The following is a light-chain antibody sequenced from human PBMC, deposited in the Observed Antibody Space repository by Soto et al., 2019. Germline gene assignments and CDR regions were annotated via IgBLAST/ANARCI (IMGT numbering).Light chain of an antibody. V-gene: IGKV4-1*01. Sequence: DIVLTQSPDSLAVSLGERATINCKSSQSVLYNSNNKNYLAWYQQRPGQPPRLLIYWASTRESGVPDRFSGSGSGTDFDLGISNVQAEDVAVYYYQQYSTTPTYTFGQGTKLEIK. CDR1: QSVLYNSNNKNY. CDR3: QQYSTTPTYT. CDR2: WAS. J-gene: IGKJ2*01.